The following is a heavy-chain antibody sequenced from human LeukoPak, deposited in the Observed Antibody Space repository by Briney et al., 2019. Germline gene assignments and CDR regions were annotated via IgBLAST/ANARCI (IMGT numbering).Heavy chain of an antibody. CDR2: INYNGAIT. D-gene: IGHD3-3*02. J-gene: IGHJ4*02. CDR3: ARDRLGPSFSVSHFDL. CDR1: GFTFVDYG. V-gene: IGHV3-20*04. Sequence: GGSLRLSCATSGFTFVDYGLSWVRRAPGKGLEWLCAINYNGAITDYADSVKGQFTISRVNAKNSLYLRMDSLRAEDTALYYCARDRLGPSFSVSHFDLWGQGTLVTVSS.